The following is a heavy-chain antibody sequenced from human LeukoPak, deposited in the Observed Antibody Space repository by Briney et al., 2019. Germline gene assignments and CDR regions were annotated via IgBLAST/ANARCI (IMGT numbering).Heavy chain of an antibody. V-gene: IGHV3-66*02. CDR3: AREGGSGSYGYDY. CDR2: IYSAGST. J-gene: IGHJ4*02. Sequence: GGSLRLSCAASGFTVSTNYISWVRQAPGKGLAWVSVIYSAGSTYYADSVKGRFTISRDNSKNTVYLQMNSLGPDDTAVYYCAREGGSGSYGYDYWGQGTLVTVSS. CDR1: GFTVSTNY. D-gene: IGHD3-10*01.